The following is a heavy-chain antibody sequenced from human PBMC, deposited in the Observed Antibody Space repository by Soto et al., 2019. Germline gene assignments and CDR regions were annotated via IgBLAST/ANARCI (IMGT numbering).Heavy chain of an antibody. CDR3: ARDDDRSGYPGWFDP. CDR2: ISAYNGNT. D-gene: IGHD3-22*01. J-gene: IGHJ5*02. V-gene: IGHV1-18*04. CDR1: GYTFTSYG. Sequence: ASVKVSCKASGYTFTSYGISWVRQAPGQGLEWMGWISAYNGNTNYAQKLQGRVTMTTDTSTSTAYMELRSLRSDDTAVYYCARDDDRSGYPGWFDPWGQGTLVTVYS.